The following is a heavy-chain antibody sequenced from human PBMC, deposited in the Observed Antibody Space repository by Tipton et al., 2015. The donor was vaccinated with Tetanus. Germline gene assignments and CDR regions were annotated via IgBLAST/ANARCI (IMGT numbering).Heavy chain of an antibody. CDR1: GYTFTGYY. V-gene: IGHV1-2*02. D-gene: IGHD3-22*01. J-gene: IGHJ6*02. CDR3: ARDRGDYIYYGMDV. CDR2: IDPNSGGT. Sequence: QVQPVQSGAEMKKPGASVKVSCKASGYTFTGYYIYWVRQAPGQGLEWMGWIDPNSGGTVYAQKFQGRVTMTRDTSISTAYMELRSLRSDDTAVYYCARDRGDYIYYGMDVWGPGTTVTVS.